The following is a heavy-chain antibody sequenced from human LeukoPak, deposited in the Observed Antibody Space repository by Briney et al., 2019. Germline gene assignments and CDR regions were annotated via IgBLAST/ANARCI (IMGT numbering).Heavy chain of an antibody. CDR2: ISSSSSTI. J-gene: IGHJ3*02. CDR3: ARQFRRYFDWLGGPDAFDI. CDR1: GFTFSSYS. V-gene: IGHV3-48*01. D-gene: IGHD3-9*01. Sequence: GGSLRLSCAASGFTFSSYSMNWVRQAPGKGLEWVSYISSSSSTIYYADSVKGRFTISRDNAKNSLYLQMNSLRAEDTAVYYCARQFRRYFDWLGGPDAFDIWGQGTMVTVSS.